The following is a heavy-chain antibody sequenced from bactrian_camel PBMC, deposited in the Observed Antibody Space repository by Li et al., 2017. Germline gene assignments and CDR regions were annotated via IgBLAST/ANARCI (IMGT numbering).Heavy chain of an antibody. CDR1: GYSGDC. Sequence: VQLVESGGGSVQAGGSLRLSCVTSGYSGDCMGWFRQPSGQDREGVATISEYGHRTYYADSVKGRFTISRDTAKNTVYLQMDSLKPEDTAVYYCAAGPCYSESWCYPHRGQGTQVTVS. CDR3: AAGPCYSESWCYPH. V-gene: IGHV3S63*01. D-gene: IGHD3*01. CDR2: ISEYGHRT. J-gene: IGHJ4*01.